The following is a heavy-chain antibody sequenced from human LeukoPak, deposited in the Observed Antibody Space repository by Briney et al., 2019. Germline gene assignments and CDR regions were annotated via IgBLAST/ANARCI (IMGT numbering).Heavy chain of an antibody. CDR2: ISSSSSTI. J-gene: IGHJ6*03. CDR3: ATRGPGYYYMEV. V-gene: IGHV3-48*01. D-gene: IGHD1-14*01. CDR1: GGTFSSYS. Sequence: GGSLRLSCAASGGTFSSYSRNWVCQAPGKGLEWVSYISSSSSTIYYADSVKGRFTISRDNAKNSLYLQMNSLRAEDTAVYYCATRGPGYYYMEVWGKGTTVTVSS.